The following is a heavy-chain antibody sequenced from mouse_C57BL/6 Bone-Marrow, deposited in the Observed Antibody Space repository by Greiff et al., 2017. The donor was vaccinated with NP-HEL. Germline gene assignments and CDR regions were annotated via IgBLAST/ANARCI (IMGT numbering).Heavy chain of an antibody. Sequence: QVQLLQSGAELVRPGTSVKMSCTASGYTFTNYWIGWAKQRPGHGLEWIGDIYPGGGYTNYNEKFKGKATLTADKSSSTAYMQFSSLTSENSAIYYCAKTAQASYYFDYWGQGTTLTVSS. CDR1: GYTFTNYW. CDR3: AKTAQASYYFDY. CDR2: IYPGGGYT. V-gene: IGHV1-63*01. J-gene: IGHJ2*01. D-gene: IGHD3-2*02.